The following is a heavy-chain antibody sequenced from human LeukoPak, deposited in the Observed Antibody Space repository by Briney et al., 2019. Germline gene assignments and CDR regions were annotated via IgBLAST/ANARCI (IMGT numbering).Heavy chain of an antibody. CDR3: ARDRLVFGSWYDY. V-gene: IGHV3-7*01. J-gene: IGHJ4*02. D-gene: IGHD6-13*01. Sequence: GGSLRLSCAASGFTFSSYWMSWVRQAPGKGLEWVANIKQDGSEKYYVDSVKGRFTISRDNAKNSLYLQMNSLRAEDTAVYYCARDRLVFGSWYDYWGQGTLVTVSS. CDR2: IKQDGSEK. CDR1: GFTFSSYW.